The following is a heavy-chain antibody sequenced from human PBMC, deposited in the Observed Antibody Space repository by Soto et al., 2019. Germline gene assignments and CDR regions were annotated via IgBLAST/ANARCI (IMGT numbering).Heavy chain of an antibody. Sequence: GESLKISCKGSEYIFTSYWISWVRQMPGKGLEGMGRIDPSDSYTNYSPSFEGHVTISADKSISTAYPLWSNLKASDTAMYYSTKPSIGIVVVPAAIRSYYYYYGMDVWGQGTTVTVSS. D-gene: IGHD2-2*02. J-gene: IGHJ6*02. CDR1: EYIFTSYW. CDR3: TKPSIGIVVVPAAIRSYYYYYGMDV. CDR2: IDPSDSYT. V-gene: IGHV5-10-1*01.